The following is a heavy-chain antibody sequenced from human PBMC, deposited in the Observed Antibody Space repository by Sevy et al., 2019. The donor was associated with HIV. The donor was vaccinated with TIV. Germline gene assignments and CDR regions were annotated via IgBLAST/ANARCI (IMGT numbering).Heavy chain of an antibody. CDR3: ARDAQYYYDSSGYYGGGDY. Sequence: ASVKVSCKASGGTFSSYAISWVRQAPGQGLEWMGGIIPIFGTTNYARTFQGRVTITADESRSTAYMELSSLRSEDTAVYYCARDAQYYYDSSGYYGGGDYWGQGTLVTVSS. J-gene: IGHJ4*02. V-gene: IGHV1-69*13. CDR2: IIPIFGTT. CDR1: GGTFSSYA. D-gene: IGHD3-22*01.